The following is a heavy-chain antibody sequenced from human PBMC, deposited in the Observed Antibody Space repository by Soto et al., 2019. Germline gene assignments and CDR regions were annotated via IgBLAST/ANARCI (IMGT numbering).Heavy chain of an antibody. Sequence: ASVKVSCKASGYTFTGYYMHWVRQAPGQGLEWMGWINPNSGGTNYAQKFQGWVTMTRDTSISTAYMELSRLRSDDTAVYYCARDEATGYCTNGVCYGHYYYGMDVWGQGTTVTVSS. CDR1: GYTFTGYY. J-gene: IGHJ6*02. CDR3: ARDEATGYCTNGVCYGHYYYGMDV. CDR2: INPNSGGT. D-gene: IGHD2-8*01. V-gene: IGHV1-2*04.